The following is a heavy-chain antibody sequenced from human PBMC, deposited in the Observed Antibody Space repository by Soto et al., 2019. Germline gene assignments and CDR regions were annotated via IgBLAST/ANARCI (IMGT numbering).Heavy chain of an antibody. CDR1: GYSFDNDW. J-gene: IGHJ6*02. D-gene: IGHD1-26*01. CDR3: VRYRSRDYYYGMDV. Sequence: LVESLKISCKGSGYSFDNDWIGWVRQMPGKGLEWMAIIYPGDSDRRYSPSFQGQVTISADQSISTAYLQWSSLKASDTVNYYCVRYRSRDYYYGMDVWGQGTTVTVSS. V-gene: IGHV5-51*01. CDR2: IYPGDSDR.